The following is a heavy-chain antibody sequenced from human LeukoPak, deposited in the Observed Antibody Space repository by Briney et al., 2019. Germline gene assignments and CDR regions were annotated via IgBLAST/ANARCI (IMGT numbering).Heavy chain of an antibody. CDR1: GFIFTTYA. V-gene: IGHV3-9*01. D-gene: IGHD4-17*01. CDR3: AKDKSYGDYRDAFDI. CDR2: ISWNNGSI. Sequence: GGSLRLSCAASGFIFTTYAMSWVRQAPGKGLEWVSGISWNNGSIGYADSVKGRFTISRDNAKNSLYLQMNSLRAEDTALYYCAKDKSYGDYRDAFDIWGQGTMVTVSS. J-gene: IGHJ3*02.